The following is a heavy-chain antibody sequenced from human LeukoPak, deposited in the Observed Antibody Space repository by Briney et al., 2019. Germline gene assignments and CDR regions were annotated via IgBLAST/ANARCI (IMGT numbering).Heavy chain of an antibody. CDR3: AVTLYYYDSSGFRI. CDR2: INSDGSST. V-gene: IGHV3-74*01. J-gene: IGHJ4*02. D-gene: IGHD3-22*01. Sequence: PEGSLRLSCAASGFTFSSYWMHWVRQAPGKGLVWVSRINSDGSSTSYADSVKGRFTISRDNAKNTLYLQMNRLRAEDTAVYYCAVTLYYYDSSGFRIWGQGTLVTVSS. CDR1: GFTFSSYW.